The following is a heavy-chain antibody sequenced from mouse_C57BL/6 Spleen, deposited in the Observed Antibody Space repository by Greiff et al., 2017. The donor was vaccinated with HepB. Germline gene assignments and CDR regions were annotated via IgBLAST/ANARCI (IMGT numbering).Heavy chain of an antibody. CDR1: GYTFTDYY. CDR2: INPNNGGT. V-gene: IGHV1-26*01. CDR3: ARPLTGASFAY. Sequence: EVQLQQSGPELVKPGASVKISCKASGYTFTDYYMNWVKQSHGKSLEWIGDINPNNGGTSYNQKFKGKATLTVDKSSSTAYMELRSLTSEDSAVYYCARPLTGASFAYWGQGTLVTVSA. D-gene: IGHD4-1*01. J-gene: IGHJ3*01.